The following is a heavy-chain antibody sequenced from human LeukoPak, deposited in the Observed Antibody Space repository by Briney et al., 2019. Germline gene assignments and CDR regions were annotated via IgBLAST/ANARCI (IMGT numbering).Heavy chain of an antibody. Sequence: SETLSLTCTVSGGSISSSSYYWGWIRPPPGKGLEWVGSIYYSGSTYYTPSLKSRVTICVNTSKNQFSLKLTSVTAADTAVYYCARQYYEDAFDIWGQGTMVTVSS. CDR1: GGSISSSSYY. CDR3: ARQYYEDAFDI. J-gene: IGHJ3*02. CDR2: IYYSGST. D-gene: IGHD3-22*01. V-gene: IGHV4-39*01.